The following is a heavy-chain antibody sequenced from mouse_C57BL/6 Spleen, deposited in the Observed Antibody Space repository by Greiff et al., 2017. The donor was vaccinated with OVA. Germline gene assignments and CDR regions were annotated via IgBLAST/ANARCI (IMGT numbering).Heavy chain of an antibody. CDR2: ISSGSSTI. V-gene: IGHV5-17*01. CDR1: GFTFSDYG. J-gene: IGHJ4*01. CDR3: ARRDYYDYDYYAMDY. Sequence: EVQLVESGGGLVKPGGSLKLSCAASGFTFSDYGMHWVRQAPEKGLEWVAYISSGSSTIYYADTVKGRFTISRDNAKNTLFLQMTSLRSEDTAMYYCARRDYYDYDYYAMDYWGQGTSVTVSS. D-gene: IGHD2-4*01.